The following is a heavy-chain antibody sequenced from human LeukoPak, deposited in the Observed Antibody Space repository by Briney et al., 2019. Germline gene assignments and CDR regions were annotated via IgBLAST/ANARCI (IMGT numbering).Heavy chain of an antibody. CDR3: ARDGTGGGSWFDY. J-gene: IGHJ4*02. CDR2: INPNSGGT. CDR1: GYTFTGYY. Sequence: ASVKASCKASGYTFTGYYMHWVRQAPGQGLEWMGWINPNSGGTNYAQKFQGRVTMTRDTSISTAYMELSRLRSDDTAVYYCARDGTGGGSWFDYWGQGTLVTVSS. V-gene: IGHV1-2*02. D-gene: IGHD6-13*01.